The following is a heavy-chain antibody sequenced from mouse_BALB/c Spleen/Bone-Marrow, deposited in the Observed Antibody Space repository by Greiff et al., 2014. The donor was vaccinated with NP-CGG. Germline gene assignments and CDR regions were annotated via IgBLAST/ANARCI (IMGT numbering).Heavy chain of an antibody. V-gene: IGHV14-3*02. J-gene: IGHJ2*01. CDR2: IDPANGNT. CDR3: TRGEDY. Sequence: VQLQQPGAELVKPGASVKLSCTGSGFNIKDTSMHWVKQRPEQGLEWIGRIDPANGNTKYDPKFQGKATITADTSSNTAYLQLTSLTSEDTAVYYCTRGEDYWGQGTTLAVSS. CDR1: GFNIKDTS.